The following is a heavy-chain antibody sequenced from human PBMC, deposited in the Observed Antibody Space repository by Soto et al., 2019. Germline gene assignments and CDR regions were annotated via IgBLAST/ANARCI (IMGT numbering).Heavy chain of an antibody. CDR1: GGSVSSGSYY. V-gene: IGHV4-61*01. D-gene: IGHD6-19*01. J-gene: IGHJ3*02. CDR2: IYYSGST. Sequence: QVQLQESGPGLVKPSETLSLTCTVSGGSVSSGSYYWSWIRQPPGKGLEWIGYIYYSGSTNYNPSLKSRVTISVDTSKNQFSLKLSSVTAADTAVYYCASAGYSSGWSIGDAFDIWGQGTMVTVSS. CDR3: ASAGYSSGWSIGDAFDI.